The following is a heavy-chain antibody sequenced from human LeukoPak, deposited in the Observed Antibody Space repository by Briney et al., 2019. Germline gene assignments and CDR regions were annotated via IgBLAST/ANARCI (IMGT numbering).Heavy chain of an antibody. D-gene: IGHD3-22*01. CDR3: ARGSTMIVVGTEFDP. J-gene: IGHJ5*02. CDR2: IIPIFGTA. Sequence: ASVKVSCKASGGTFSSYAISWVRQAPGQELEWMGGIIPIFGTANYAQKFQGRVTITADESTSTAYMELSSLRSEDTAVYYCARGSTMIVVGTEFDPWGQGTLVTVSS. CDR1: GGTFSSYA. V-gene: IGHV1-69*13.